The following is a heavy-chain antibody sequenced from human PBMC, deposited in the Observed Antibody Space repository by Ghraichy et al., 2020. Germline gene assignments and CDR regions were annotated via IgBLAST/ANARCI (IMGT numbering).Heavy chain of an antibody. D-gene: IGHD5-18*01. CDR3: ARGPPWGYSYDYGGGVTGDDY. CDR1: GGSFSGYY. Sequence: SETLSLTCAVYGGSFSGYYWSWIRQPPGKGLEWIGEINHSGSTNYNPSLKSRVTISVDTSKNQFSLKLSSVTAADTAVYYCARGPPWGYSYDYGGGVTGDDYWGQGTLVTVSS. CDR2: INHSGST. J-gene: IGHJ4*02. V-gene: IGHV4-34*01.